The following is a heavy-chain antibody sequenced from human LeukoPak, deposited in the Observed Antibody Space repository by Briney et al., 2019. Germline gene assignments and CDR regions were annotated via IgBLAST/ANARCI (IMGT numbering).Heavy chain of an antibody. Sequence: PSETLSLTCTVSGGSISSSSYYWGWIRQPPGKGLEWIGNIYYSGSTYYNPSLKSRVTISVDTSKNQFSLNLSSVTAADTAVYYCARQQENDSSGYYFDFWGQGTLVTVSS. J-gene: IGHJ4*02. D-gene: IGHD3-22*01. V-gene: IGHV4-39*01. CDR3: ARQQENDSSGYYFDF. CDR1: GGSISSSSYY. CDR2: IYYSGST.